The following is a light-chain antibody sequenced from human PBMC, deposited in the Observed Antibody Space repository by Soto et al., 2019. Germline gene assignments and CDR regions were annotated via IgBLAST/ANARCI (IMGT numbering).Light chain of an antibody. CDR2: SAS. V-gene: IGKV1-33*01. J-gene: IGKJ5*01. CDR1: QPINDY. Sequence: DIHMTQSPSSLSASVGDRVAITCRASQPINDYLNWYRQAPGKAPTLLIYSASNLEAGVPSRFRGSGSGTDFTFTISRLQPEDIATYYCQQYENLPTFGQGTRLEIK. CDR3: QQYENLPT.